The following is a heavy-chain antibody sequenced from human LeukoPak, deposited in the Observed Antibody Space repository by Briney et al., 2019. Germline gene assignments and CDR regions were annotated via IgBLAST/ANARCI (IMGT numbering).Heavy chain of an antibody. CDR1: GFTFSTYS. D-gene: IGHD4-23*01. CDR2: ISSSSSNI. CDR3: ATSTAGRWYRDSHYFDY. J-gene: IGHJ4*02. Sequence: PGGSLRLSCAASGFTFSTYSMNWVRQAPGKGLEWVSSISSSSSNIYYADSLRGRFTISRDNAKNSLYLQMNSLRAEDTAVYYCATSTAGRWYRDSHYFDYWARESWSPSPQ. V-gene: IGHV3-21*01.